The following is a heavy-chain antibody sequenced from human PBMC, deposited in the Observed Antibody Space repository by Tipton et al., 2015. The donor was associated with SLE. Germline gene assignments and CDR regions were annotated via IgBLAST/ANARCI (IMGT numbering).Heavy chain of an antibody. D-gene: IGHD4-11*01. V-gene: IGHV4-4*02. CDR1: GASLSSNIW. Sequence: TLSLTCAVSGASLSSNIWWWTWVRQPPGKGLEWIGEVYQSGSTNHNPYLKSRVTISMDKSKNQFSLRLNFVTAADTAVYYCARVGPSATTPTTGAAFDVWGQGTVVTVSS. J-gene: IGHJ3*01. CDR2: VYQSGST. CDR3: ARVGPSATTPTTGAAFDV.